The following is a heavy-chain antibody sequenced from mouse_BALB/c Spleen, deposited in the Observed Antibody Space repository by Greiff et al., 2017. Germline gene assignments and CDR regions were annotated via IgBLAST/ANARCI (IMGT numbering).Heavy chain of an antibody. CDR3: ARQAPNWYFDV. J-gene: IGHJ1*01. Sequence: EVKVEESGGGLVQPGGSLKLSCAASGFTFSSYTMSWVRQTPEKRLEWVAYISNGGGSTYYPDTVKGRFTISRDNAKNTLYLQMSSLKSEDTAMYYCARQAPNWYFDVWGAGTTVTVSS. CDR1: GFTFSSYT. CDR2: ISNGGGST. V-gene: IGHV5-12-2*01.